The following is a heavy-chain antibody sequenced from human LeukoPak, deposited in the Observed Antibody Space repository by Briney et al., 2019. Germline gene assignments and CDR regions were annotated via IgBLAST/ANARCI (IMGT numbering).Heavy chain of an antibody. J-gene: IGHJ6*02. Sequence: GGSLRLSCAASGLTFSAYAMTWVRQAPGKGLEWVSSISGRGGTTYYADSVKGRFTISRDNSKNTLYLQMNSLRAEDTAVYYFASLSQVERDYYYYGMDVWGQGTTVTVSS. CDR2: ISGRGGTT. CDR1: GLTFSAYA. V-gene: IGHV3-23*01. D-gene: IGHD1-1*01. CDR3: ASLSQVERDYYYYGMDV.